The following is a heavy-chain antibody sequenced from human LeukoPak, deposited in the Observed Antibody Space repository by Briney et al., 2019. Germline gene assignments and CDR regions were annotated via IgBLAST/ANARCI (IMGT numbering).Heavy chain of an antibody. CDR3: TRVFRAADY. J-gene: IGHJ4*02. D-gene: IGHD2-15*01. CDR2: INPNSGDT. Sequence: GASVKVSCNASGYTFTHYYIHWVRQAPGHGLQWMGWINPNSGDTKYAQQFQGRVSMTRDTSITTAYMELNRLTSDDTAVYYCTRVFRAADYWGQGTLVIVSS. CDR1: GYTFTHYY. V-gene: IGHV1-2*02.